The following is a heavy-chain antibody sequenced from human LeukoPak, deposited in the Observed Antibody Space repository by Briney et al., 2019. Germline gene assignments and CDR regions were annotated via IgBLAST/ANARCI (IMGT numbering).Heavy chain of an antibody. D-gene: IGHD6-6*01. CDR3: ARVKYSSSSWFDP. Sequence: KSGGSLRLSCAASGFTFSSYAMSWIRQPPGKGLEWIGEINHSGSTNYNPSLKSRVTISVDTSKNQFSLKLSSVTAADTAVYYCARVKYSSSSWFDPWGQGTLVTVSS. J-gene: IGHJ5*02. CDR1: GFTFSSYA. V-gene: IGHV4-34*01. CDR2: INHSGST.